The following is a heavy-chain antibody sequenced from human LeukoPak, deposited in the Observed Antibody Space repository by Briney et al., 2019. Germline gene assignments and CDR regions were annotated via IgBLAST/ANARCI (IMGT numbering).Heavy chain of an antibody. Sequence: ASVKVFRKVSGYTLTELSMHWVRQAPGKGLEWMGGFDPEDGETIYAQKFQGRVTMTEDTSTDTAYMELSSLRSEDTAVYYCATDLWAMDTLGGDYWGQGTLVTVSS. J-gene: IGHJ4*02. CDR1: GYTLTELS. D-gene: IGHD5-18*01. V-gene: IGHV1-24*01. CDR3: ATDLWAMDTLGGDY. CDR2: FDPEDGET.